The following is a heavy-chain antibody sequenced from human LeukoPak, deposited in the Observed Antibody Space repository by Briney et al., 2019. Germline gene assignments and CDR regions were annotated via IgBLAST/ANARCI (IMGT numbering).Heavy chain of an antibody. V-gene: IGHV3-15*01. D-gene: IGHD1-26*01. J-gene: IGHJ4*02. CDR3: TTDPVGATSY. Sequence: GGSLRLSCAASGFTFSSFAMTWVRQAPGKGLEWVGRIKSKTDGGTTDYAAPVKGRFTISRDDSKNTLYLQMNSLKTEDTAVYYCTTDPVGATSYWGQGTLVTVSS. CDR2: IKSKTDGGTT. CDR1: GFTFSSFA.